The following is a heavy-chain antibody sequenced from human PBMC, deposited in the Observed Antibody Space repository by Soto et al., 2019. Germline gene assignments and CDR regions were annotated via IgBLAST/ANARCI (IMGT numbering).Heavy chain of an antibody. CDR3: ARGFGYYDSSGYPY. Sequence: ASVKVSCQASGYTFTSYGISWVRQAPGQGLEWMGWISAYNGNTNYAQKLQGRVTMTTDTSTSTAYMELRSLRSDDTAVYYCARGFGYYDSSGYPYWGQGTLVTVSS. J-gene: IGHJ4*02. CDR2: ISAYNGNT. CDR1: GYTFTSYG. D-gene: IGHD3-22*01. V-gene: IGHV1-18*01.